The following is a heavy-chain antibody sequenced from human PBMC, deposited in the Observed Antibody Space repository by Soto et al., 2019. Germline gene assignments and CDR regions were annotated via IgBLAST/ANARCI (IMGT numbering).Heavy chain of an antibody. CDR2: ISSSSSYI. J-gene: IGHJ4*02. Sequence: GGSLRLSCAASGFTFSSYSMNWVRQAPGKGLEWVSSISSSSSYIYYADSLKGRFTISRDNAKNSLYLQMNSLRADDTAVYYCARDTVSFPPFDYGGQGTLVTVSS. CDR3: ARDTVSFPPFDY. CDR1: GFTFSSYS. V-gene: IGHV3-21*01. D-gene: IGHD2-8*02.